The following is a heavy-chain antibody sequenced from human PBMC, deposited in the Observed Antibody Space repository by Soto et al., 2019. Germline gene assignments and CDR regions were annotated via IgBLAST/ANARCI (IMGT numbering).Heavy chain of an antibody. CDR1: GYAFNSYG. CDR3: AGAGYYYGSAHDHNWFDP. J-gene: IGHJ5*02. D-gene: IGHD3-10*01. V-gene: IGHV1-18*01. Sequence: QVQLVQSGGAVKKPGASVKVSCKASGYAFNSYGISWVRQAPGQGLEWMGWISVYNGNTNYAQKLQGRVTLTTDTSTSTAYMELRRLRSDDTAVYYCAGAGYYYGSAHDHNWFDPWGQGTLVTVSS. CDR2: ISVYNGNT.